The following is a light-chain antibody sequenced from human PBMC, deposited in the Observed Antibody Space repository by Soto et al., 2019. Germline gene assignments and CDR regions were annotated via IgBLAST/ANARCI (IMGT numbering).Light chain of an antibody. Sequence: DIQMTQSPSSLSASVGDRVTITCRASQSISSYLNWYQPKPGKAPKLLIYAASSLQSGVPSRFSGSGSGTDFTLTISSLQPEDFATYYCQQSYSLPLTFGGGTKVEIK. CDR1: QSISSY. J-gene: IGKJ4*01. V-gene: IGKV1-39*01. CDR2: AAS. CDR3: QQSYSLPLT.